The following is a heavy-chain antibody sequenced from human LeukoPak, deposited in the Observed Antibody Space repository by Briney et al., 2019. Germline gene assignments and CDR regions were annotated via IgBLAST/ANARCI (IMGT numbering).Heavy chain of an antibody. Sequence: GASVKVSCKASGYTFTSYYMHWVRQAPGQGLEWMGIINPSGGSTSYAQKFQGRVTMTRDTSISTAYMELSRLRSDDTAVYYCARDRNQLRFLEWLPLDYWGQGTLVTVSS. CDR1: GYTFTSYY. V-gene: IGHV1-46*01. CDR2: INPSGGST. CDR3: ARDRNQLRFLEWLPLDY. J-gene: IGHJ4*02. D-gene: IGHD3-3*01.